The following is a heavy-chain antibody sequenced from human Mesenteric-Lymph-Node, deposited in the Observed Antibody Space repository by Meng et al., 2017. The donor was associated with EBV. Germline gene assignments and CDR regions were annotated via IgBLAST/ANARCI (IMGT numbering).Heavy chain of an antibody. CDR3: ARSPGWYSLDY. CDR2: ISHSGRT. V-gene: IGHV4-4*02. J-gene: IGHJ4*02. CDR1: GDSISISRW. Sequence: VQLQESGPDLVKPSGPLSLTGGVSGDSISISRWWGWVRQPPGKGLEWIGEISHSGRTTYNPSLKSRVTISADKSKNQFSLKLNSVTAADTAVYYCARSPGWYSLDYWGQGTLVTVSS. D-gene: IGHD6-19*01.